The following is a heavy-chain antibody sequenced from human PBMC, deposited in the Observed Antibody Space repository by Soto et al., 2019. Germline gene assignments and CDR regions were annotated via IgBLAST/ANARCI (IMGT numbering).Heavy chain of an antibody. D-gene: IGHD2-15*01. CDR2: IYSGGLT. CDR3: VRGSLFCSGGSCYLD. CDR1: GLTVSSNY. Sequence: GGSLRLSCAASGLTVSSNYMTWVRQAPGKGLDWVSVIYSGGLTFYADSVKGRFTISRDESKNTVYLQMNNLRAEDTAVYYCVRGSLFCSGGSCYLDWGQGTLVTVSS. V-gene: IGHV3-53*01. J-gene: IGHJ4*02.